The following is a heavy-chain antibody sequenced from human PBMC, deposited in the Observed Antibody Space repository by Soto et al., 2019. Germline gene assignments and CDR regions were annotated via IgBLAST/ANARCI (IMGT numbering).Heavy chain of an antibody. J-gene: IGHJ3*02. CDR2: ISYDGSNK. CDR1: GFTFSSYG. Sequence: GGSLRLSCAASGFTFSSYGMHWVRQAPGKGLEWVAVISYDGSNKYYADSVKGRFTISRDNSKNTLYLQMNSLRAEDTAVYYCARGYDYGDNDAFDIWGQGTMVTVSS. D-gene: IGHD4-17*01. V-gene: IGHV3-30*03. CDR3: ARGYDYGDNDAFDI.